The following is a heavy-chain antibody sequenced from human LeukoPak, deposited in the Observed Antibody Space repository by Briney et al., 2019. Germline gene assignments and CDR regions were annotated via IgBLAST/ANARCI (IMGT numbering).Heavy chain of an antibody. J-gene: IGHJ4*02. Sequence: PSETLSLTCAVYGGSFSGYYWSWIRQPPGKGLEWIGEINHSGSTNYNPSLKSRVTISEDTSKNQFSLKLSSVTAADTAVYYCARGRNYYDSSGYDFDYWGQGTLVTVSS. D-gene: IGHD3-22*01. CDR3: ARGRNYYDSSGYDFDY. CDR1: GGSFSGYY. V-gene: IGHV4-34*01. CDR2: INHSGST.